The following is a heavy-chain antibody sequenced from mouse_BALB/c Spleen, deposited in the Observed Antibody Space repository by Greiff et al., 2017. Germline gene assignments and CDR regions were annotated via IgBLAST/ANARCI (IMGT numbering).Heavy chain of an antibody. Sequence: EVKLMESGGGLVQPGGSRKLSCAASGFTFSSFGMHWVRQAPEKGLEWVAYISSGSSTIYYADTVKGRFTISRDNPKNTLFLQMTSLRSEDTAMYYCASRDLAYWGQGTLVTVSA. J-gene: IGHJ3*01. CDR1: GFTFSSFG. CDR2: ISSGSSTI. V-gene: IGHV5-17*02. CDR3: ASRDLAY. D-gene: IGHD3-3*01.